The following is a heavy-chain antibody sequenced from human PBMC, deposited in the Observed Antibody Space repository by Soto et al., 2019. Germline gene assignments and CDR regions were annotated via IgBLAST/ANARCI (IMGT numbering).Heavy chain of an antibody. CDR2: AYHRTKWYN. CDR1: GDSVSSNSAA. V-gene: IGHV6-1*01. J-gene: IGHJ6*02. CDR3: ARDYSTDHHYGMDV. Sequence: QVQLQQSGPGLVKPSQTLSLTCAISGDSVSSNSAAWNWIRQSPSRGLEWLGRAYHRTKWYNDYAVSVKSRITINPDTTNNPFSLHLNSVTPEDTAVYFCARDYSTDHHYGMDVWGQGTTVTVSS. D-gene: IGHD2-21*01.